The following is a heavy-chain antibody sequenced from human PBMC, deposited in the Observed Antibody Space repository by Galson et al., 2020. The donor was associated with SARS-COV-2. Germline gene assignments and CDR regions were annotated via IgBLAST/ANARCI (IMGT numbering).Heavy chain of an antibody. CDR3: ARDLLLWFGYGMDV. V-gene: IGHV3-30-3*01. CDR1: GFTFSSYA. J-gene: IGHJ6*02. CDR2: ISYDGSNK. D-gene: IGHD3-10*01. Sequence: QASETLSLTCAASGFTFSSYAMHWVRQAPGKGLEWVAVISYDGSNKYYADSVKGRFTISRDNSKNTLYLQMNSLRAEDTAVYYCARDLLLWFGYGMDVWGQGTTVTVSS.